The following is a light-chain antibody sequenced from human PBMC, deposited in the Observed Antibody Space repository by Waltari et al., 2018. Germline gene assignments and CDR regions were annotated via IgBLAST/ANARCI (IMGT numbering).Light chain of an antibody. V-gene: IGKV3-11*01. CDR1: QSISSY. CDR2: DAS. CDR3: QQRSSLPIT. J-gene: IGKJ5*01. Sequence: EIVLTQSPATLSLSPGERATLSCRASQSISSYLAWYQQKPGQAPTLLIYDASNRATGIPARCSGSGSWTDFTLTITSLEPEDFAVYYCQQRSSLPITFGQGTRLDIK.